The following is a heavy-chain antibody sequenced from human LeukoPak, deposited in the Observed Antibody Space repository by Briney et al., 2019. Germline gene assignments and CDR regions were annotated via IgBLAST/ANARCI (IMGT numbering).Heavy chain of an antibody. Sequence: PGGSLRPSCAASGFTFSSYSMNWVRQAPGKGLEWVSSISSSSSYIYYADSMKGRFTISRDNAKNSLYLQMNSLRAEDTAVYYCARDGGAYCSSTSCPNPSWGQGTLVTVSS. D-gene: IGHD2-2*01. J-gene: IGHJ5*02. CDR3: ARDGGAYCSSTSCPNPS. V-gene: IGHV3-21*01. CDR2: ISSSSSYI. CDR1: GFTFSSYS.